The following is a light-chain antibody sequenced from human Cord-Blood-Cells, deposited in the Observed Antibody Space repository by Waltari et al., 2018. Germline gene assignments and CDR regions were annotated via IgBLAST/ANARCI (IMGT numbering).Light chain of an antibody. J-gene: IGKJ2*03. CDR2: WSS. CDR1: QSVLYSSNNKNY. Sequence: DSVMTPYPDSLAVSVGERATINGKSSQSVLYSSNNKNYLAWYQQKPGKPPKLLISWSSTRESGVPDRFSGSGSGTDFTLTISSLQAEDVAVYYCQQYYSPPYSFGQGTKLEIK. V-gene: IGKV4-1*01. CDR3: QQYYSPPYS.